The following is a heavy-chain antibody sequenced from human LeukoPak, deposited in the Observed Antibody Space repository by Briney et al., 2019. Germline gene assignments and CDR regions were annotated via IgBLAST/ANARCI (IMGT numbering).Heavy chain of an antibody. V-gene: IGHV4-59*01. CDR3: ARGAAMVYT. CDR2: IYYSGST. CDR1: GGSISSYC. J-gene: IGHJ5*02. D-gene: IGHD5-18*01. Sequence: SETLSLTCTVSGGSISSYCWSWIRQPPGKGLEWIGYIYYSGSTNYNPSLKSRVTISVDTSKNQFSLKLSSVTAADTAVYYCARGAAMVYTWGQGTLVTVSS.